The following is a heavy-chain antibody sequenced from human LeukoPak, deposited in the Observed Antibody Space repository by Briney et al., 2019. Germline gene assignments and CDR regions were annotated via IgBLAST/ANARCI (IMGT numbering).Heavy chain of an antibody. CDR1: GVSSSSSY. D-gene: IGHD2-21*01. CDR3: ARHRFASPLDS. Sequence: PSETLSRTCTVSGVSSSSSYWSWIRQPPGKGLEWIGYIFYTGDSNHNPSFKSRVSISLDTSKDQISLKLYSVTAADTAVYYCARHRFASPLDSWGQGTLVTVSS. V-gene: IGHV4-59*08. CDR2: IFYTGDS. J-gene: IGHJ4*02.